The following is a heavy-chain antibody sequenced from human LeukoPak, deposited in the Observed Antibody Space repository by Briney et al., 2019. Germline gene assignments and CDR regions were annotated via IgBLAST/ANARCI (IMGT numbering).Heavy chain of an antibody. D-gene: IGHD7-27*01. Sequence: SETLSLTCTVSGGSISSGSYHWSWIRQPAGKGLEWIGRIYTSGSTNYNPSLKSRVTISVDTSKNQFSLKLSSVTAADTAVYYCAREELGIDYWGQGTLVTVSS. J-gene: IGHJ4*02. CDR3: AREELGIDY. CDR2: IYTSGST. CDR1: GGSISSGSYH. V-gene: IGHV4-61*02.